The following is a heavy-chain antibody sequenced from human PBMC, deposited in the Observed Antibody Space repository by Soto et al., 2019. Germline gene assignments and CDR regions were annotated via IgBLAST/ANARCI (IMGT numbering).Heavy chain of an antibody. CDR1: GFDFNTYG. V-gene: IGHV3-33*08. CDR3: ANLWGDGYNLGQDYNGMDV. D-gene: IGHD5-12*01. J-gene: IGHJ6*02. Sequence: QVQLVESGGGVVQPGRSLRLSCAASGFDFNTYGLHWVRQAPGKGLEWVAAISFDGGSQYYADSVKGRFTISRDNSKNTLYLEMNSLRAEDTAVYYCANLWGDGYNLGQDYNGMDVWGQGTTVIVSS. CDR2: ISFDGGSQ.